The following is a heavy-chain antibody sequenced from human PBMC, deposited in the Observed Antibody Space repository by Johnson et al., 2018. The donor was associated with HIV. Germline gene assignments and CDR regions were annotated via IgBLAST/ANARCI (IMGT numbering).Heavy chain of an antibody. CDR1: GFTFSSYD. V-gene: IGHV3-13*01. Sequence: VQLVESGGGWVQSGGSLRLSCAASGFTFSSYDMHWVRQTTGKVLQWVSGIGTAGDTYYSGSVKGRFTISRENAKNSLYLKMNSLRAGDTAVYYWARGRGVGRPIQKWLGAAFDIWGQGTMVTVSS. D-gene: IGHD5-18*01. J-gene: IGHJ3*02. CDR2: IGTAGDT. CDR3: ARGRGVGRPIQKWLGAAFDI.